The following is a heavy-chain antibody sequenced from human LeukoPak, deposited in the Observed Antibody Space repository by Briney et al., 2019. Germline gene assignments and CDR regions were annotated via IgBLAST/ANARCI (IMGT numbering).Heavy chain of an antibody. V-gene: IGHV4-34*01. CDR2: INHSGST. D-gene: IGHD6-13*01. CDR3: ARGWLPGSSSWYRKLRTYYYGMDV. J-gene: IGHJ6*02. Sequence: SETLSLTCAVYGGSFSGYYWSWIGQPPGKGLEWIGEINHSGSTNYNPSLKSRVTISVDTSKNQFSLKLSSVTAADTAVYYCARGWLPGSSSWYRKLRTYYYGMDVWGQGTTVTVSS. CDR1: GGSFSGYY.